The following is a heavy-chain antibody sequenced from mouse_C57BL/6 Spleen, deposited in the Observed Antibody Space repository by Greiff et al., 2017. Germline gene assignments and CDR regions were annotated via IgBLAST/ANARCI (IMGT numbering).Heavy chain of an antibody. D-gene: IGHD2-5*01. CDR3: ARPYYSNYETMDY. CDR1: GYTFTSYW. J-gene: IGHJ4*01. CDR2: IDPSDSYT. V-gene: IGHV1-50*01. Sequence: VQLQQPGAELVKPGASVKLSCKASGYTFTSYWMQWVKQRPGQGLEWIGEIDPSDSYTNYNQKFKGKATLTVDTSSSTAYMQLSSLTSEDSAVYYCARPYYSNYETMDYWGQGTSVTVSS.